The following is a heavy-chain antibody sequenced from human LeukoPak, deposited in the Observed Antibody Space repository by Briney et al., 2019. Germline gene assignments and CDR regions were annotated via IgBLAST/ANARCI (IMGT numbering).Heavy chain of an antibody. Sequence: SETLSLTCAVYGGSFSGYYWSWIRQPPGKGLEWIGEINHSGSTNYNPSLKSRVTVSVDTSKNRFSLKLNSVTAADTAVYYCARVNGVVSDWGQGTLVTVSS. CDR2: INHSGST. CDR3: ARVNGVVSD. J-gene: IGHJ4*02. V-gene: IGHV4-34*01. CDR1: GGSFSGYY. D-gene: IGHD2-2*01.